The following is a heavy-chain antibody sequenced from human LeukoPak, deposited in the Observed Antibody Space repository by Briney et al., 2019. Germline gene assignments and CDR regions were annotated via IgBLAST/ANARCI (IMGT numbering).Heavy chain of an antibody. V-gene: IGHV3-23*01. CDR1: GFTFSSHA. CDR2: ISGSGDST. Sequence: GGSLRLSCVASGFTFSSHAMSWVRQAPGKGLEWVSTISGSGDSTFYADSVKGRFTISRDNSENTLYLQMSSLRADDTAMYYCAKLILGARSLFDFRGQGILVTVSS. J-gene: IGHJ4*02. CDR3: AKLILGARSLFDF. D-gene: IGHD1-26*01.